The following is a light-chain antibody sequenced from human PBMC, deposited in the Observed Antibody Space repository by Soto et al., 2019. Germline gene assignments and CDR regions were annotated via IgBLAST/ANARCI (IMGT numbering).Light chain of an antibody. Sequence: EIVLTQSPGTLSLSPGERATLSCRASHSVRSSYLAWYQQKPGQAPRLLIYGASSRATGIPDRFSGSGSGTDLPPTISRLEPEDFAGYYCQQYGSPPPYTFGQGTKLE. J-gene: IGKJ2*01. CDR3: QQYGSPPPYT. CDR1: HSVRSSY. CDR2: GAS. V-gene: IGKV3-20*01.